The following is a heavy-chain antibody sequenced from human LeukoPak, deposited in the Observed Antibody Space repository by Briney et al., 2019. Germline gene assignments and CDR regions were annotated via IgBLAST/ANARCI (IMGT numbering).Heavy chain of an antibody. J-gene: IGHJ4*02. CDR3: ARGLYYFGSGSYFY. Sequence: SETLSLTCAVYGGSFSGYYWSWIRQPPGKGLEWIGEINHSGSTNYNPSLKSRVTISVDTSKSQFSLKLSSVTAADTAVYYCARGLYYFGSGSYFYWGQGTLVTVSS. V-gene: IGHV4-34*01. D-gene: IGHD3-10*01. CDR1: GGSFSGYY. CDR2: INHSGST.